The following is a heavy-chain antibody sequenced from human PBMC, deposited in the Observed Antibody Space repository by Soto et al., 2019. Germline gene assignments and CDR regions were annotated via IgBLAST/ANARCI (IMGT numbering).Heavy chain of an antibody. V-gene: IGHV4-31*03. J-gene: IGHJ4*02. CDR3: ARSLFRSGNFDY. Sequence: SETLSLTCTVSGGSISSGGYYWSWIRQHPGKGLEWIGYIYYSGSTYYNPSLKSRVTISVDTSKNQFSLKLSSVTAADTAVYYCARSLFRSGNFDYWGQGTLVTVSS. CDR1: GGSISSGGYY. CDR2: IYYSGST.